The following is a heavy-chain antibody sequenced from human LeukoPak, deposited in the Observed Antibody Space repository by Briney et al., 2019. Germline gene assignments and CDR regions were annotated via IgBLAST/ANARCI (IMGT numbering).Heavy chain of an antibody. CDR1: GYTFTGYL. CDR3: VRGLTTVATWLYL. V-gene: IGHV1-2*02. Sequence: ASVKVSCKASGYTFTGYLMHWVRQAPGQGLEWMGWISPNSGDTKYAQKFQGRVTMTRDTSISIAYMEVSRLRSDDTAVYYCVRGLTTVATWLYLWGRGTLVTVSS. D-gene: IGHD4-17*01. CDR2: ISPNSGDT. J-gene: IGHJ2*01.